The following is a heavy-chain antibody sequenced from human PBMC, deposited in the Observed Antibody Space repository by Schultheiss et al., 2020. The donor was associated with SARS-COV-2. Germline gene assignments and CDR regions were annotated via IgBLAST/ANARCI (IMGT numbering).Heavy chain of an antibody. CDR1: GYTFTTYA. D-gene: IGHD3-10*01. J-gene: IGHJ5*02. Sequence: ASVKVSCKASGYTFTTYAISWVRQAPGQGLEWMGWISPYNFDATIPQKFRGRVTLTRDTPTSTAYMELSSLRSEDTAVYYCTRESLLRAIFIRPFDPWGQGTLVTVSS. CDR3: TRESLLRAIFIRPFDP. CDR2: ISPYNFDA. V-gene: IGHV1-18*01.